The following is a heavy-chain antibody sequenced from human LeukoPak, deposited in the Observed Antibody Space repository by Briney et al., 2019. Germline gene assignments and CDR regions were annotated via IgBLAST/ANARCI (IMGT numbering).Heavy chain of an antibody. D-gene: IGHD6-19*01. V-gene: IGHV3-23*01. Sequence: GGPLRLSCAPSGFTFASHAMTWVRQAPGKGPEWVAGISGSGCNTYHADSVKGRFTISRDNYKKTLYLQMNSLRAEDTAVYYCAKDPEWLGNYWGQGTMVTVSP. CDR3: AKDPEWLGNY. CDR1: GFTFASHA. J-gene: IGHJ4*02. CDR2: ISGSGCNT.